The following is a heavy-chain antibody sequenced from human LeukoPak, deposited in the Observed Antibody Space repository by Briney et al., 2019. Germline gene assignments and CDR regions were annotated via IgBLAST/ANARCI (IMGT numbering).Heavy chain of an antibody. CDR2: INSDGSST. Sequence: PGGSLRLSCAASGFTFSSYWMHWVRQAPGKGLVWVSRINSDGSSTSYADSVKGRFTISRGNAKNTLYLQMNSLRAEDTAVYYCARVLKTVTLNYGMDVWGQGTTVTVSS. V-gene: IGHV3-74*01. CDR1: GFTFSSYW. J-gene: IGHJ6*02. CDR3: ARVLKTVTLNYGMDV. D-gene: IGHD4-17*01.